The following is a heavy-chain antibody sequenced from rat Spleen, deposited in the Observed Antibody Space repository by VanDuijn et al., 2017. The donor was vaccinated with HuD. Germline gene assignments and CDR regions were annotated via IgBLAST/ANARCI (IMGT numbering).Heavy chain of an antibody. CDR2: INKDSSTI. CDR1: GFNFKDDW. V-gene: IGHV4-2*01. Sequence: EVQLVESDGGLVQPGRSLKLSCEASGFNFKDDWMGWVRQAPGKGLEWIGEINKDSSTIKYTPSLKDKFTISRDNAQNTLYLQMSKLGSEDTAIYYCVREAFGVDYWGQGIMVTVSS. D-gene: IGHD4-3*01. CDR3: VREAFGVDY. J-gene: IGHJ2*01.